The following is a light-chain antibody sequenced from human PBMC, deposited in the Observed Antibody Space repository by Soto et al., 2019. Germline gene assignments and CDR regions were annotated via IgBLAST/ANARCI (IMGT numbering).Light chain of an antibody. CDR3: QQYYSYPPT. V-gene: IGKV1-5*01. Sequence: DIQMTQSPSTLSASVGDRVTITCRASQSISSWLAWYQQKPGKAPKLLIYDASSLQSGVPSRFSGSGSGTDFTLTINCLQSEDFATYYCQQYYSYPPTFGQGTKVDIK. CDR2: DAS. CDR1: QSISSW. J-gene: IGKJ1*01.